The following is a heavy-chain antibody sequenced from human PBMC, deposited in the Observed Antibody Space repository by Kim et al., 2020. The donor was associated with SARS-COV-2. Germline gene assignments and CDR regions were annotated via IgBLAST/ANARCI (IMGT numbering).Heavy chain of an antibody. CDR1: GFTFSDYA. CDR3: AKGPQTAVTTYYYMDV. J-gene: IGHJ6*03. V-gene: IGHV3-23*01. CDR2: ISGNGVST. D-gene: IGHD4-17*01. Sequence: GGSLRLSCAASGFTFSDYAMSWVRRAPGKGLEWISAISGNGVSTYYADSVKGRFTISRDNSKSILYIHMDSLRPEDTALYFCAKGPQTAVTTYYYMDVWGKGTSVFVPS.